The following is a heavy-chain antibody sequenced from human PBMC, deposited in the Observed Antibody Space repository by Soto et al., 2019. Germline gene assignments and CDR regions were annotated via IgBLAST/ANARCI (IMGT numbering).Heavy chain of an antibody. CDR3: AKNERRGYSYRVDLDY. D-gene: IGHD5-18*01. V-gene: IGHV3-33*06. J-gene: IGHJ4*02. Sequence: GGSVRLSFSSSGFTFISEGMHGVRHSPGKGLEWGGVIWFDGSNKYYADYVKGRFTIYRDNSKNTLYLQMNTLRDEDTAVYYCAKNERRGYSYRVDLDYWGQGTLVTVSS. CDR1: GFTFISEG. CDR2: IWFDGSNK.